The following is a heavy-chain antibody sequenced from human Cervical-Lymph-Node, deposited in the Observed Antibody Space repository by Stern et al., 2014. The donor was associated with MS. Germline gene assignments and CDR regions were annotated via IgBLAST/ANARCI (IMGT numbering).Heavy chain of an antibody. CDR2: LIPIFGTA. J-gene: IGHJ4*02. CDR3: ARLGSGYASSYLDF. V-gene: IGHV1-69*01. D-gene: IGHD5-12*01. CDR1: GGTFSTDK. Sequence: VQLVQYGSEAKKPGSSVKVSCKVSGGTFSTDKISWVRQGPGPGLEWMGALIPIFGTADYAQRFQDRVTIIADESTSEVHMELSRLRSEDSGVYYCARLGSGYASSYLDFWGQGTLVTVSS.